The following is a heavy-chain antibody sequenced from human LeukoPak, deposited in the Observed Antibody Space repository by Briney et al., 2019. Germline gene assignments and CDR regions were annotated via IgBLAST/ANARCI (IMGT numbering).Heavy chain of an antibody. CDR1: GGSFSGYY. J-gene: IGHJ4*02. CDR3: AREGPYYYGSGSYVLDY. D-gene: IGHD3-10*01. V-gene: IGHV4-34*01. Sequence: SGTLSLTCAVYGGSFSGYYWRWIRQPPGKGLEWIGEINHSGSTKYNPSLQSRGTISVHTSKNRFSLKLSSVTAADTAVYYCAREGPYYYGSGSYVLDYWGQGTLVTVSS. CDR2: INHSGST.